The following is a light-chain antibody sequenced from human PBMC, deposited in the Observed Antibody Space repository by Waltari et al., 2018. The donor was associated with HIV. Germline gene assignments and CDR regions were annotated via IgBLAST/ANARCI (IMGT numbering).Light chain of an antibody. CDR2: GVT. V-gene: IGLV2-14*03. CDR3: SSYSTLKTIL. CDR1: TTYLVAFDL. J-gene: IGLJ3*02. Sequence: QSALTQPASVSGSPGQSVTISCTGGTTYLVAFDLVSWYQQRSGEAPQLIIFGVTSRPSGVSSRFSGFKSGHTASLTISGLHDGDEAYYFCSSYSTLKTILFGGGTKLTV.